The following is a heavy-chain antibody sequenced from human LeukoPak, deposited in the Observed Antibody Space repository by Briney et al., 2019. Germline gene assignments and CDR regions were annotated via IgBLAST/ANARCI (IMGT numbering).Heavy chain of an antibody. Sequence: GGSLRLSCTASGFTFSTYGIHWVRQAPGKGLEWVAFIRYDGSNKYYADSVKGRFTISRDNSKNMLYLQMNSLRAEDTAVYYCAKDNYDYGDYDGGDYWGQGTLVTVSS. CDR1: GFTFSTYG. D-gene: IGHD4-17*01. J-gene: IGHJ4*02. CDR2: IRYDGSNK. V-gene: IGHV3-30*02. CDR3: AKDNYDYGDYDGGDY.